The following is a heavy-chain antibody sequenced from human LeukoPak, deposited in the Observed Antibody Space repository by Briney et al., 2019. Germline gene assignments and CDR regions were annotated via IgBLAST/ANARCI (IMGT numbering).Heavy chain of an antibody. V-gene: IGHV1-18*04. CDR2: ISGYNGNT. J-gene: IGHJ4*02. D-gene: IGHD5-18*01. CDR3: ARDLEDTAMPDSSVY. CDR1: GYTFTNYG. Sequence: ASVKVSCKASGYTFTNYGINWVRQAPGQGLEWMGWISGYNGNTKYAQMLQGRLTMTTDTSTSTAYMDLRSLTSDDTAVYYCARDLEDTAMPDSSVYWGQGTLVTVSS.